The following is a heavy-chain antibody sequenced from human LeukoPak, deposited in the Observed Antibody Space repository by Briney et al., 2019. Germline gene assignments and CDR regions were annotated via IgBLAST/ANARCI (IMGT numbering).Heavy chain of an antibody. D-gene: IGHD3-3*01. Sequence: GGSLRLSCAASGFTFSSYWMSWVRQAPGKGLDWVSAISGGGGRTYYADSVKGRFTMSRDNSKNTLDLQMNSLRAEDTAVYYCARGTTIFGPFDYWGQGTLVTVSS. CDR1: GFTFSSYW. V-gene: IGHV3-23*01. J-gene: IGHJ4*02. CDR3: ARGTTIFGPFDY. CDR2: ISGGGGRT.